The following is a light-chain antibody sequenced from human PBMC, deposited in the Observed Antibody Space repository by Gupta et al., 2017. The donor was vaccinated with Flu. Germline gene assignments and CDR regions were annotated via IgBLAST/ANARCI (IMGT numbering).Light chain of an antibody. CDR3: QSADISETLV. V-gene: IGLV3-25*03. J-gene: IGLJ1*01. Sequence: SYELTQPPSVSVSPGQTATIPCSGDALTNQYVYWYRQRPGQAPVLLIYKDNERPSGIPDRFSGSSSGTTATLSISRVQAEDEADYYCQSADISETLVFGTGTRVTVL. CDR1: ALTNQY. CDR2: KDN.